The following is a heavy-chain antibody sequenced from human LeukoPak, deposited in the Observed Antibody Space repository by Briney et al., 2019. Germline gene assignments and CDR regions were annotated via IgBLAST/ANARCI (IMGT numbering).Heavy chain of an antibody. CDR1: GYTFSNYY. D-gene: IGHD3-22*01. CDR2: INPSGGST. J-gene: IGHJ3*02. V-gene: IGHV1-46*01. Sequence: ASVKVSCKASGYTFSNYYMHWVRQAHGQGLEWMGIINPSGGSTSYEQKFQGRVTMTRDTSTSTVYMEMSSLTSEDTAVYYCARGTYYYDSSGSGAFDIWGQGTMVTVSS. CDR3: ARGTYYYDSSGSGAFDI.